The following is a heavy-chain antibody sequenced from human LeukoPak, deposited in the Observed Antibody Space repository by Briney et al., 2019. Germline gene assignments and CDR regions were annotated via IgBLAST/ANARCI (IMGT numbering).Heavy chain of an antibody. J-gene: IGHJ3*02. CDR1: GGSISSGSYY. CDR2: IYTSGST. Sequence: SQTLSLTCTVSGGSISSGSYYWSWIRKPAGKGLEWIGRIYTSGSTNYNPSLKSRVTISVDTSKNQFSLKLSSVTAADTAVYYCGQGSSGWYHDAFDIWGQGTMVTVSS. CDR3: GQGSSGWYHDAFDI. D-gene: IGHD6-19*01. V-gene: IGHV4-61*02.